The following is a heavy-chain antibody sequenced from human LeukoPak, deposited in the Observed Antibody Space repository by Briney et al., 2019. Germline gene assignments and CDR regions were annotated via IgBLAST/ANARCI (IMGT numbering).Heavy chain of an antibody. Sequence: PGRSLRLSCGASGFTFSSYAMHWVRQAPGKGLEWVAVISYDGSNKYYADSVKGRFTISRDNSKNTLYLQMNSLRAEDTAVYYCAKDSPVAGPFDYWGQGTLVTVSS. CDR2: ISYDGSNK. D-gene: IGHD6-19*01. CDR1: GFTFSSYA. V-gene: IGHV3-30*04. J-gene: IGHJ4*02. CDR3: AKDSPVAGPFDY.